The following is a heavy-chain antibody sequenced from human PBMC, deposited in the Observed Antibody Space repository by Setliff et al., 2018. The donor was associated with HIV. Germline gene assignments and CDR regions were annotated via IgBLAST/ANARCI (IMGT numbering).Heavy chain of an antibody. V-gene: IGHV3-7*03. CDR3: VGPNYEGPQGGH. CDR1: GFTFDSYW. D-gene: IGHD1-7*01. Sequence: GGSLRLSCAASGFTFDSYWMSWVRQAPGKGLEWVANINGDGSAKAYVGSVKGRFSISRDNGKNSLYLQMNSLRVEDTAVYYCVGPNYEGPQGGHWGQGTLVTVSS. J-gene: IGHJ1*01. CDR2: INGDGSAK.